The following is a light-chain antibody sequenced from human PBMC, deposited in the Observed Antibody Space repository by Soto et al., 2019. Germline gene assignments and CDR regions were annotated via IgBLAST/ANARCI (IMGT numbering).Light chain of an antibody. J-gene: IGLJ3*02. Sequence: QAVVTQEPSLTVSPGGTVTLTCASSTGSVTSDYYPNWFQQKPGQAPRAIIYSSTNKYSWTPARFSGSLLGGKAALTLSGVRPEDEAEYYCLLYYGGARVFGGGTKRTVL. CDR1: TGSVTSDYY. CDR3: LLYYGGARV. V-gene: IGLV7-43*01. CDR2: SST.